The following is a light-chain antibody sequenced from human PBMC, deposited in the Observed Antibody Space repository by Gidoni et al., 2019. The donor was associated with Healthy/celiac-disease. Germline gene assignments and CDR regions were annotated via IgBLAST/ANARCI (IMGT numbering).Light chain of an antibody. Sequence: DIVMTQSPLSLPVTPGEPASISCRSSQSLLHSNGYNYLDWYLQKPGQSPQLLIYLGSNRASGVPDRLSGSGSGTDFTLKISRVEAEDVGVYYCMQALQTPRGFGQGTRLEIK. J-gene: IGKJ5*01. V-gene: IGKV2-28*01. CDR3: MQALQTPRG. CDR1: QSLLHSNGYNY. CDR2: LGS.